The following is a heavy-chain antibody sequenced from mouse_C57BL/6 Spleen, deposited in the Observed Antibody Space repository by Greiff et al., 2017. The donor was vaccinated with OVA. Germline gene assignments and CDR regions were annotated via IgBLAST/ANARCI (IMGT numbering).Heavy chain of an antibody. CDR1: GFSFNTYA. V-gene: IGHV10-1*01. CDR2: IRSKSNNYAT. J-gene: IGHJ4*01. CDR3: VRGDDRYAMDY. Sequence: EVQVVESGGGLVQPKGSLKLSCAASGFSFNTYAMNWVRQAPGKGLEWVARIRSKSNNYATYYADSVKDRFTISRDDSESMLYLQMNNLKTEDTAMYYCVRGDDRYAMDYWGQGTSVTVSS.